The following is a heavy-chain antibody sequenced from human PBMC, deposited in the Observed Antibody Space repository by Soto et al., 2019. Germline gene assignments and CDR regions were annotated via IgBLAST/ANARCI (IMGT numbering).Heavy chain of an antibody. J-gene: IGHJ4*02. V-gene: IGHV4-59*08. Sequence: QVQLQESGPGVVKPSETLSLTCTISGGSISGYYWTWIRQSPGKGLEYIGYIYSGNTNYNPSLNSRVTNSVDTSKNQCSLILSSVCAADTGVYYCGIISSHGDNADWGQGTLVPCPS. CDR3: GIISSHGDNAD. CDR2: IYSGNT. CDR1: GGSISGYY. D-gene: IGHD4-17*01.